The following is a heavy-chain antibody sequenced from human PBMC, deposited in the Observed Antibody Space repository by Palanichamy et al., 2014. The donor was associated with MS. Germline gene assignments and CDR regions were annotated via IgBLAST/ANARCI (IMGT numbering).Heavy chain of an antibody. V-gene: IGHV1-2*02. CDR2: INPNSGGT. Sequence: QVQLVQSGAEVKKPGASVKVSCKASGYTFTGYYMHWVRQAPGQGLEWMGWINPNSGGTNYAQKFQGRVTMTRDTSISTAYMELSRLRSDDTAVYYCARGVQYPRGLPKRTYYYYGMDVWGQGTTVAVSS. D-gene: IGHD4-11*01. CDR3: ARGVQYPRGLPKRTYYYYGMDV. CDR1: GYTFTGYY. J-gene: IGHJ6*02.